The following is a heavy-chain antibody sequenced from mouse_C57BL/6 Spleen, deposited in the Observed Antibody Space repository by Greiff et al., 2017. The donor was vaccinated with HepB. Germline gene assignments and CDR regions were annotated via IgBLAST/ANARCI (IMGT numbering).Heavy chain of an antibody. D-gene: IGHD1-1*01. CDR2: IDPSDSYT. CDR1: GYTFTSYW. V-gene: IGHV1-50*01. Sequence: QVQLQQPGAELVKPGASVKLSCKASGYTFTSYWMQWVKQRPGQGLEWIGEIDPSDSYTNYNQKFKGKATLTVDTSSSTAYMQLSSLTSEDSAVYYCARLLIYYYGSSSDYWGQGTTLTVSS. CDR3: ARLLIYYYGSSSDY. J-gene: IGHJ2*01.